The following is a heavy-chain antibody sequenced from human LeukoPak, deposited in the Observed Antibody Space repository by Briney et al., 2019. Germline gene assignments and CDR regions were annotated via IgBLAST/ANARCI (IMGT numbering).Heavy chain of an antibody. CDR3: ARDAYSGYVEPDY. CDR1: GFTFSSYS. CDR2: ISSSSSYI. D-gene: IGHD5-12*01. V-gene: IGHV3-21*01. J-gene: IGHJ4*02. Sequence: GGSLRLSCAASGFTFSSYSMNWVRQAPGKGLEWVSSISSSSSYIYYADSVKGRSTISRDNAKNSLYLQMNSLRAEDTAVYYCARDAYSGYVEPDYRGQGTLVTVSS.